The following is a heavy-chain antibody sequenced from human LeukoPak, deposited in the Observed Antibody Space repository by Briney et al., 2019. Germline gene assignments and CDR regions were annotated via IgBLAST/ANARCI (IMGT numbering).Heavy chain of an antibody. CDR2: IYYSGST. CDR1: GGSISSSSYY. Sequence: SETLSLTCTVSGGSISSSSYYWGWIRQPPGKGLEWIGTIYYSGSTYYNPSLKSRVTISVNTSKNLFSLKLSSVTAADTAVYYCARHRIPAADDAFDIWGQGTMVTVSS. J-gene: IGHJ3*02. V-gene: IGHV4-39*01. CDR3: ARHRIPAADDAFDI. D-gene: IGHD6-13*01.